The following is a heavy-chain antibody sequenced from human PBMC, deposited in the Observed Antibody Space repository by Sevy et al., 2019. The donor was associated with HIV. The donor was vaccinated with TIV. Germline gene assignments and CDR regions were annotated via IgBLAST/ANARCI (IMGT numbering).Heavy chain of an antibody. J-gene: IGHJ4*02. Sequence: GGSLRLSCAASGFTFREAWMSWVRQAPGKGLEWVGRIKSKTDAATRDFAAPVRGRFSISRYDSANTVYLVMNNLKPEDTGVYYCGDGTGSSDFDYWGQGTLVTVSS. D-gene: IGHD2-15*01. V-gene: IGHV3-15*01. CDR2: IKSKTDAATR. CDR3: GDGTGSSDFDY. CDR1: GFTFREAW.